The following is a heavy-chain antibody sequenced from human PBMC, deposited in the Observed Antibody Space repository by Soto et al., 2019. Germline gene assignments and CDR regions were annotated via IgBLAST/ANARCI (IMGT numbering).Heavy chain of an antibody. Sequence: ALVKVSCKASGYTITSYYMQWVRQAPGQGLEWMGIINPSGGSTSYAQKFQGRVTMTRDTSTSTVYMELSSLRSEDTAVYYCARDVVAAAAASFDYWGQRTLVTVSS. CDR2: INPSGGST. D-gene: IGHD2-2*01. CDR3: ARDVVAAAAASFDY. V-gene: IGHV1-46*01. J-gene: IGHJ4*02. CDR1: GYTITSYY.